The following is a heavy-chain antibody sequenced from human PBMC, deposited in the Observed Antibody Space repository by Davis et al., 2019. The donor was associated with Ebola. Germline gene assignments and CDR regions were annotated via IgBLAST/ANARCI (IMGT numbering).Heavy chain of an antibody. CDR1: GGSISSSSYY. Sequence: PGGSLRLSCTVSGGSISSSSYYWGWIRQPPGKGLEWIGSIYYSGSTYYNPSLKSRVTISVDTSKNQFSLKLSSVTAADTAVYYCATRNWGRTSTLLYYYYMDVWGKGTTVTVSS. J-gene: IGHJ6*03. V-gene: IGHV4-39*07. CDR3: ATRNWGRTSTLLYYYYMDV. D-gene: IGHD7-27*01. CDR2: IYYSGST.